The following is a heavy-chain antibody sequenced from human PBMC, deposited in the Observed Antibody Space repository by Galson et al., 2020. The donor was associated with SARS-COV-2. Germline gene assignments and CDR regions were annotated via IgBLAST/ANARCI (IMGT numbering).Heavy chain of an antibody. J-gene: IGHJ5*02. V-gene: IGHV4-59*01. CDR3: ARLGESSGWYRSSWFDP. Sequence: SETLSLTCTVSGGSISSYYWSWIRQPPGKGLEWIGYIYYSGSTNYNPSLKSRVTISVDTSKNQFSLKLSSVTAADTAVYYCARLGESSGWYRSSWFDPWGQGTLVTVSS. D-gene: IGHD6-19*01. CDR1: GGSISSYY. CDR2: IYYSGST.